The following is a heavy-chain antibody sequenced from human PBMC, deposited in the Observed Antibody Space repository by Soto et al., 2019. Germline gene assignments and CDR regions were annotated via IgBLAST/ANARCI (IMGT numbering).Heavy chain of an antibody. CDR1: GYTFPSYG. CDR3: ARDQRGDYYFGRLDY. J-gene: IGHJ4*02. V-gene: IGHV1-18*01. D-gene: IGHD2-21*02. CDR2: ISAYNGNT. Sequence: AALNVSCKASGYTFPSYGISWVRQAPGQGLEWMGWISAYNGNTNYAQKLQGRVTMTTDTSTSTAYMELRSLRSDDTAVYYCARDQRGDYYFGRLDYWGQGTLVTVSS.